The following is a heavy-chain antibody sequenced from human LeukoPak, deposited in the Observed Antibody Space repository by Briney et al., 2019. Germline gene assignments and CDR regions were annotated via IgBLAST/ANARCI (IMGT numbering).Heavy chain of an antibody. V-gene: IGHV1-46*01. CDR3: AREGYSGPSGWGIDY. CDR2: INPSGGST. D-gene: IGHD6-19*01. CDR1: GYTFTSYY. Sequence: ASVKVSCKASGYTFTSYYMHWVRQAPGQGLEWMGIINPSGGSTSYAQKFQGRVTMTRDTSTSTVYMELSSLRSEDTAVYYCAREGYSGPSGWGIDYWGQGTLVTASS. J-gene: IGHJ4*02.